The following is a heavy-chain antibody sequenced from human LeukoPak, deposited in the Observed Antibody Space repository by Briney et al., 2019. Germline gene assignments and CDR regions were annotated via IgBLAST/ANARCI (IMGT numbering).Heavy chain of an antibody. CDR2: IYYFGTT. Sequence: SETLSLTCTVSGGSIIDSSYCWGWVRPPPGQGLGWVGNIYYFGTTLHNPSLKSRVTMSVDTSKNQFSLKLSSVTAADTAVYYCARDSHAWYGQYYFDFWGQGALVTVSS. V-gene: IGHV4-39*07. D-gene: IGHD6-13*01. CDR3: ARDSHAWYGQYYFDF. CDR1: GGSIIDSSYC. J-gene: IGHJ4*02.